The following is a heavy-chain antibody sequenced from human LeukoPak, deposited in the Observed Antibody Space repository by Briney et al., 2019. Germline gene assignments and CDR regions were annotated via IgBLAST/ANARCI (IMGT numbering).Heavy chain of an antibody. V-gene: IGHV4-59*01. CDR1: AGPIRNYY. D-gene: IGHD2-2*02. CDR2: VYYSGST. Sequence: SETLSLTCTVSAGPIRNYYWSWIRQPPGQGLGWIGYVYYSGSTDYNPSLQSRVTISVDIPKKHFSLKLTSVTAADTAVYYCARGPLGFCTTSGCSTDAFDIWGQGTMVTVSS. J-gene: IGHJ3*02. CDR3: ARGPLGFCTTSGCSTDAFDI.